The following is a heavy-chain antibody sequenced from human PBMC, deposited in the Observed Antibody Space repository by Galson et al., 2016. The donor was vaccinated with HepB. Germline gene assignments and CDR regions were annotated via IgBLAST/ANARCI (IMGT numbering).Heavy chain of an antibody. CDR1: GDSMNGYY. Sequence: SETLSLTCTITGDSMNGYYWNWIRQPPGKGLEWLGNIYYTGTSTDNPSLEGRVTMSVATSNNQFSLHLTSVTTADTAVYYCAREGLRARFYFDSWGRGTLVTVAS. CDR2: IYYTGTS. J-gene: IGHJ4*02. D-gene: IGHD2-21*02. V-gene: IGHV4-59*01. CDR3: AREGLRARFYFDS.